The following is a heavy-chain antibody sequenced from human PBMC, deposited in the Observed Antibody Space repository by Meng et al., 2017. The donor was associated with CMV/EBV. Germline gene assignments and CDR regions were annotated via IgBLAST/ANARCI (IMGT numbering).Heavy chain of an antibody. Sequence: SETLSLTCTVSGDSISSYYWSWIRQPPGKGLEWIGYIYYSGSTNYNPSLKSRVTISVDTSKNQFSLKLSSVTAADTAVYYCARKPLLRHWFDPWGQGTRVTVSS. CDR1: GDSISSYY. J-gene: IGHJ5*02. V-gene: IGHV4-59*01. D-gene: IGHD2-8*01. CDR2: IYYSGST. CDR3: ARKPLLRHWFDP.